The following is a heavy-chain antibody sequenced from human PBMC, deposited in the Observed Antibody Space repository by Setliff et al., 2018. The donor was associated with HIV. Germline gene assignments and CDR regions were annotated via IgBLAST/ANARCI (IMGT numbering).Heavy chain of an antibody. CDR2: IYTSGNT. V-gene: IGHV4-4*07. D-gene: IGHD3-3*01. Sequence: SETLSLTCTVSGGSISSYYWSWIRQPAGKGLEWIGRIYTSGNTNYNPSLKSLKSRVTMSVDTSKNHFSLRLPSVTAADTAVYYCARASPDFEATFFDLWGRGTLVTVSS. CDR1: GGSISSYY. CDR3: ARASPDFEATFFDL. J-gene: IGHJ4*02.